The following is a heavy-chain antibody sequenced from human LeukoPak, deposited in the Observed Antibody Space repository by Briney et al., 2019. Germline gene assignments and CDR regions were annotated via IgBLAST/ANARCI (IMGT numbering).Heavy chain of an antibody. CDR1: GYTFTSYY. V-gene: IGHV1-46*01. J-gene: IGHJ6*03. D-gene: IGHD1-1*01. CDR2: INPSGGST. Sequence: ASVKVSCKASGYTFTSYYMRWVRQAPGQGLEWMGIINPSGGSTSYAQKFQGRVTMTRDTSTSTVYMELSSLRSEDTAVYYCASLDPHSKLERRGHYYMDVWGKGTTVTISS. CDR3: ASLDPHSKLERRGHYYMDV.